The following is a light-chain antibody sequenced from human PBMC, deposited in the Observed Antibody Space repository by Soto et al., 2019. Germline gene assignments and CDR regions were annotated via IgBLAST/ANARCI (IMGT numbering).Light chain of an antibody. CDR2: GAS. Sequence: EIVMTQSPGTLSLSPGERATLSCRASQSVSSNFLAWYQQRPGQAPRLLMDGASSRAACIPDRFNGSGSGTDFTLTISGQEPEDFSLECGHRCGRSAKFSFGPGTTVDIK. CDR3: HRCGRSAKFS. V-gene: IGKV3-20*01. CDR1: QSVSSNF. J-gene: IGKJ3*01.